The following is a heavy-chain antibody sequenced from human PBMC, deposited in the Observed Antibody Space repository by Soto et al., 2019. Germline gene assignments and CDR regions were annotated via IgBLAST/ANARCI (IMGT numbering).Heavy chain of an antibody. D-gene: IGHD3-10*01. J-gene: IGHJ5*02. V-gene: IGHV4-30-2*01. CDR3: ARVWFGESSWFDP. CDR2: ICHSGNT. Sequence: SETLSLTCAVSGGSISSGGYSWSWIRQPPGQGLEWIGYICHSGNTYYNPSLKSRATTSLDRSKNQFSLNLSSVTAADTAVYYCARVWFGESSWFDPWGQGTLVTVSS. CDR1: GGSISSGGYS.